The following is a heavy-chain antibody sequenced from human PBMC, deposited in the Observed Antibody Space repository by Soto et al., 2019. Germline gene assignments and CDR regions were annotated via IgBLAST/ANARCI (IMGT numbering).Heavy chain of an antibody. CDR3: ARDPGIAAAGPYYGMDV. CDR1: GYTFTSYG. Sequence: ASVKVSCKASGYTFTSYGISWVRQAPGQGLEWMGWISAYNGNTNYAQKLQGRVTMTTDTSTSTAYMELRSLRSDDTAVYYCARDPGIAAAGPYYGMDVWGQGTKVTVSS. D-gene: IGHD6-13*01. CDR2: ISAYNGNT. V-gene: IGHV1-18*04. J-gene: IGHJ6*02.